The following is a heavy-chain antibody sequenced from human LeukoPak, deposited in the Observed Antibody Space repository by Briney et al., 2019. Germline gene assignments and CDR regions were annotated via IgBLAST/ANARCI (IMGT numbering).Heavy chain of an antibody. Sequence: ASVKVSCKASGYTFTSYYMHWVRQAPGQGLEWMGIINPSGGSTSYAQKFQGRVTMTRDTSTSTVYMELSGLRSEDTAVYYCARVGGRRIFGVVTPYWGQGTLVTVSS. J-gene: IGHJ4*02. CDR2: INPSGGST. V-gene: IGHV1-46*01. CDR3: ARVGGRRIFGVVTPY. CDR1: GYTFTSYY. D-gene: IGHD3-3*01.